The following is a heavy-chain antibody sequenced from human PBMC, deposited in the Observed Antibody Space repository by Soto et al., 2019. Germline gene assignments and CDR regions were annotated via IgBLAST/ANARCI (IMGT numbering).Heavy chain of an antibody. CDR2: IKSKTDGGTT. CDR1: GFTFSNAW. CDR3: TTRKSAVAGTVSLYYFDY. Sequence: VGSLRLSCAASGFTFSNAWMSWVRQAPGKGLEWVGRIKSKTDGGTTDYAAPVKGRFTISRDDSKNTLYLQMNSLKTEDTAVYYCTTRKSAVAGTVSLYYFDYWGQGTLVTVSS. V-gene: IGHV3-15*01. J-gene: IGHJ4*02. D-gene: IGHD6-19*01.